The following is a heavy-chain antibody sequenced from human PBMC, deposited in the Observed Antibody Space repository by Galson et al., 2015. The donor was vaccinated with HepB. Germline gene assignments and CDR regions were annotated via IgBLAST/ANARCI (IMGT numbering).Heavy chain of an antibody. D-gene: IGHD3-22*01. V-gene: IGHV3-30*18. CDR2: ISYDGSNK. Sequence: SLRLSCAASGFTFSSYGMHWVRQAPGKGLEWVAVISYDGSNKYYADSVKGRFTISRDNSKNTLYLQMNSLRAEDTAVYYCAKDPYYYDSSGYFPGCFDYWGQGTLVTVSS. J-gene: IGHJ4*02. CDR3: AKDPYYYDSSGYFPGCFDY. CDR1: GFTFSSYG.